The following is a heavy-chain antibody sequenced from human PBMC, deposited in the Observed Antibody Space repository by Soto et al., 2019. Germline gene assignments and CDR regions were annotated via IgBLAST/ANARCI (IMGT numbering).Heavy chain of an antibody. Sequence: GGSLRLSCAASGFTFSSYGMHWVRQAPGKGLEWVAVISYDGSNKYYADSVKGRFTISRDNSKNTLYLQMNSLRAEDTAVYYCAKTIVGATKDYFDYWGQGTLVTVSS. CDR1: GFTFSSYG. CDR3: AKTIVGATKDYFDY. CDR2: ISYDGSNK. V-gene: IGHV3-30*18. D-gene: IGHD1-26*01. J-gene: IGHJ4*02.